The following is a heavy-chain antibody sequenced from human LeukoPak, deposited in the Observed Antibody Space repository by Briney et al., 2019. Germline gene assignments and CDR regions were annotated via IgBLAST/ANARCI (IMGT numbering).Heavy chain of an antibody. CDR3: ARLAAAGQDY. Sequence: PGGSLRLSCAASGFTFSSYSMNWVRQAPGKGLEWVSSISSSSSYIYYADSVKGRFTVSRDNAKNSLYLQMNSLRAEDTAVYYCARLAAAGQDYWGQGTLVTVPS. CDR1: GFTFSSYS. CDR2: ISSSSSYI. J-gene: IGHJ4*02. D-gene: IGHD6-13*01. V-gene: IGHV3-21*01.